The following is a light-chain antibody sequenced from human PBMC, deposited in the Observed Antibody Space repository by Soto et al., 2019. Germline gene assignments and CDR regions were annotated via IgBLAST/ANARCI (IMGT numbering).Light chain of an antibody. J-gene: IGKJ5*01. V-gene: IGKV3-11*01. CDR1: QSVSTS. CDR2: DAS. Sequence: ASQSVSTSLAWGHQRXGRAAGGLIYDASXRGTGIPSRFSGSGSGTDFTLTTSSLEPEDFAVYYCENCAIWPLTFWPGTRLEI. CDR3: ENCAIWPLT.